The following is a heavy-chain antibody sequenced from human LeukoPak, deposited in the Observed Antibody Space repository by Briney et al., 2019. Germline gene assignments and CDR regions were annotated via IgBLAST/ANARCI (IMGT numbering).Heavy chain of an antibody. J-gene: IGHJ4*02. CDR3: ASGRRDGYNWGI. Sequence: GGSLRLSCAASEFTFSSYGMHWVRQAPGKGLEWVAVISYDGSNKYYADSVKGRFTISRDNSKNTLYLQMNSPRAEDTAVYYCASGRRDGYNWGIWGQGTLVTVSS. V-gene: IGHV3-30*03. CDR2: ISYDGSNK. D-gene: IGHD5-24*01. CDR1: EFTFSSYG.